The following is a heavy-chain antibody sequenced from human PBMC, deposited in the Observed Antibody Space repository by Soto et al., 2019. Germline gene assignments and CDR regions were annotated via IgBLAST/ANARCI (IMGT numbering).Heavy chain of an antibody. V-gene: IGHV4-34*01. J-gene: IGHJ4*02. CDR2: INHSGST. CDR3: ASFYGSGSYYRGNFDY. Sequence: SETLSLTCAVYGGSFSGYYWSWIRQPPGKGLEWIGEINHSGSTNYNPSLKSRVTISVDTSKNQFSLKLSSVTAADTAVYYCASFYGSGSYYRGNFDYWGQGTLVTVSS. CDR1: GGSFSGYY. D-gene: IGHD3-10*01.